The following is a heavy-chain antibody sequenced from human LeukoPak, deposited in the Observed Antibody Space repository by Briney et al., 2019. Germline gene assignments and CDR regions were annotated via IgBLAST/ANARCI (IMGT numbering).Heavy chain of an antibody. V-gene: IGHV3-23*01. CDR2: ISGSGGST. D-gene: IGHD6-19*01. J-gene: IGHJ4*02. CDR3: VKEGNSQWLGQLLFDY. Sequence: GGSLRLSCAAPGFTFSSYAMSWVRQAPGKGLEWVSAISGSGGSTYYADSVKGRFTISRDNSKNTLYLQMSSLRAEDTAVYYCVKEGNSQWLGQLLFDYWGQGTLVTVSS. CDR1: GFTFSSYA.